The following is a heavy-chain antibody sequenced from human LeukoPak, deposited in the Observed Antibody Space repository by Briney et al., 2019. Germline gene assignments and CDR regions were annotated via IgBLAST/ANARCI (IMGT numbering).Heavy chain of an antibody. V-gene: IGHV4-59*08. J-gene: IGHJ5*02. Sequence: SETLSLTCTVSGGSVSSYYWSWIRQPPGKGLEWIAYIYYSGSTKYNPSLKSRVTISLDRSKNQFSLKLRSVTAAGTAVYYCARLQVHCGGDCYTRWFDPWGQGTLVTVSS. D-gene: IGHD2-21*02. CDR1: GGSVSSYY. CDR3: ARLQVHCGGDCYTRWFDP. CDR2: IYYSGST.